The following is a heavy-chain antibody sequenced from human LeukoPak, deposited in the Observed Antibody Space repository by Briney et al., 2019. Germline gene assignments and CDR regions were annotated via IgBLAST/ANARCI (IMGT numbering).Heavy chain of an antibody. J-gene: IGHJ6*02. D-gene: IGHD1-26*01. Sequence: PGGSLRLSCAASGFTFDDYAMHWVRQAPGEGLEWVSGINWNSGFIVYADSVRGRFTISRDNAKNSLYLQMNSLRDEDTALYYCAKDIVGGNYYGMDVWGQGTTVTVSS. CDR1: GFTFDDYA. V-gene: IGHV3-9*01. CDR2: INWNSGFI. CDR3: AKDIVGGNYYGMDV.